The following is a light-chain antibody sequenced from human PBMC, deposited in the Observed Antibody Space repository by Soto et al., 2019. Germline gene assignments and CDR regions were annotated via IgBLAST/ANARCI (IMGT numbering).Light chain of an antibody. J-gene: IGKJ5*01. CDR2: DAS. V-gene: IGKV3-11*01. CDR3: QQHGQWPIT. Sequence: IVWTQSAAPMSSSPGERATLSCRASQSVSSYLAWYQQKPGQAPRLLIYDASNRATGIPARFSGSGSGTEFTLTISSLQPEDFATYYCQQHGQWPITFGQGTILEIK. CDR1: QSVSSY.